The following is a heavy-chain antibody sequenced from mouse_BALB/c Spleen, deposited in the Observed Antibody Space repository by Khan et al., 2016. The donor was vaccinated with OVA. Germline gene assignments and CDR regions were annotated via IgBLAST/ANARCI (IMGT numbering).Heavy chain of an antibody. Sequence: EVELVESGGDLVKPGGSLKLSCAASGFTFGTYGMSWVRQTPDKRLEWVATISSGGTYSYSPDSLKGRSTISRDNAKNTLYLQMNRLKSEDTAMYYCARLYAMDYWGQGTSVTVSS. V-gene: IGHV5-6*01. CDR1: GFTFGTYG. CDR2: ISSGGTYS. CDR3: ARLYAMDY. J-gene: IGHJ4*01.